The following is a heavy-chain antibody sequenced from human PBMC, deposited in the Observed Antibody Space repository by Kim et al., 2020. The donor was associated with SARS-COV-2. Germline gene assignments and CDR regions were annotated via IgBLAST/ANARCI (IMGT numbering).Heavy chain of an antibody. J-gene: IGHJ3*02. CDR3: ARGGRAFDI. CDR1: GGSFSGYY. Sequence: SETLSLTCAVYGGSFSGYYWSWIRQPPGKGLEWIGEINHSGSTNYNPSLKSRVTISVDTSKNQFSLKLSSVTAADTAVYYCARGGRAFDIWGQGTMVTVSS. CDR2: INHSGST. V-gene: IGHV4-34*01.